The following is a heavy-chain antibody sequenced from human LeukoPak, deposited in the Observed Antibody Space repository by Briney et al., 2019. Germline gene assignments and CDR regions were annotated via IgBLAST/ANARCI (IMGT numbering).Heavy chain of an antibody. CDR1: GFTVSSNY. CDR3: ASLTTNWFDP. D-gene: IGHD1-14*01. J-gene: IGHJ5*02. Sequence: GSLRLSCAASGFTVSSNYMSWIRQPPGKGLEWIGEINHSGSPNYNPSLKSRVTISVDTSKNQFSLKLSSVTAADTAVYYCASLTTNWFDPWGQGTLVTVSS. V-gene: IGHV4-34*01. CDR2: INHSGSP.